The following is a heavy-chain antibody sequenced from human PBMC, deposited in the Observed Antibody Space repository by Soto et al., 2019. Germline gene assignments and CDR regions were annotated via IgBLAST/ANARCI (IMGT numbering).Heavy chain of an antibody. Sequence: EVQLVQSGAEVKKPGESLRISCKGSGYSFTSYWISWVRQMPGKGLEWMGRIDPSDSYTNYSPYFQGHVTISADMSISTAYLQWGSLKASDTAMYYCASLGYYYDSSGTYYYYGMDVWGQGTTVTVSS. CDR3: ASLGYYYDSSGTYYYYGMDV. J-gene: IGHJ6*02. CDR2: IDPSDSYT. CDR1: GYSFTSYW. D-gene: IGHD3-22*01. V-gene: IGHV5-10-1*01.